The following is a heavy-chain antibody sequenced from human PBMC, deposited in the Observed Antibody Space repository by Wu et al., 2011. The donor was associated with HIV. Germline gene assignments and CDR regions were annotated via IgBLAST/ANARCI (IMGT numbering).Heavy chain of an antibody. CDR2: VIPILGTT. D-gene: IGHD3-3*01. J-gene: IGHJ6*03. V-gene: IGHV1-69*11. CDR3: ARAYDLWSGSGYYYYMDV. CDR1: GGTFSTYA. Sequence: QVQLVQSGAEVKKPGSSVKVSSKASGGTFSTYAISWVRQAPGQGPEWMGRVIPILGTTNYAQKFQGRVTITADESTSTAYMELSSLRSDDTAVYYCARAYDLWSGSGYYYYMDVWGKGTTVSVSS.